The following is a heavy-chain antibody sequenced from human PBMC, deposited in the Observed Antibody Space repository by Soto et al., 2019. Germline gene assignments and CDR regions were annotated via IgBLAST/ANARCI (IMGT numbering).Heavy chain of an antibody. CDR3: ARGDHGPRRFYFDT. CDR1: GGSINTFY. D-gene: IGHD2-8*01. V-gene: IGHV4-4*07. CDR2: IFSSGST. J-gene: IGHJ4*02. Sequence: SETLSLTCTVSGGSINTFYWSWVRQPAGKGLEWIGRIFSSGSTSFNPSLESRVAMSVDTSKNHFSLNLNFVTAADTAVYYCARGDHGPRRFYFDTWGQGTLVTVSS.